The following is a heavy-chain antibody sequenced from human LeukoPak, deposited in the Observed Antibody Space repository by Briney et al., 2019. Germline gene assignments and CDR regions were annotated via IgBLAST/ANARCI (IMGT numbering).Heavy chain of an antibody. CDR3: ARVNLYDSCCDY. CDR1: GGSISSSSYY. Sequence: SETLSLTCTVSGGSISSSSYYWGWIRQPPGKGLEWIGSIYYSGSTYYNPSLKSRVTISVDTSKNQFSLKLSSVTAADTAVYYCARVNLYDSCCDYWGQGTLVTVSS. D-gene: IGHD3-22*01. CDR2: IYYSGST. J-gene: IGHJ4*02. V-gene: IGHV4-39*07.